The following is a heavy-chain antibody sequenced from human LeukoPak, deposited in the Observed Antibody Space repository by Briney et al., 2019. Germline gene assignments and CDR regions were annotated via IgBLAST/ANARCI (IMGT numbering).Heavy chain of an antibody. J-gene: IGHJ4*02. CDR1: GGSISSYY. CDR2: IYYSGST. D-gene: IGHD6-19*01. CDR3: ASGLSIAVAGVCGY. Sequence: SETLSLTCTVSGGSISSYYWSWIRQPPGKGLEWIGYIYYSGSTNYNPSLKSRVTISVDTSKNQFSLKLSSVTAADTAVYYCASGLSIAVAGVCGYWGQGTLVTVSS. V-gene: IGHV4-59*01.